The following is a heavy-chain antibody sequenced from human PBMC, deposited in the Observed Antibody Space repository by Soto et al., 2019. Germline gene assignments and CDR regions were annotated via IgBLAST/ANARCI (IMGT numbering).Heavy chain of an antibody. CDR3: ARENPTTVTPLSY. Sequence: QVQLVQSGAEVKKPGSSVKVSCKASGGTFSSYTISWVRQAPGQGLEWMGRIIPILGIANYAQKFQGRVKITADKSTSTAYMELSSLRSEDTAVYYCARENPTTVTPLSYWGQGTLVTVSS. J-gene: IGHJ4*02. CDR1: GGTFSSYT. D-gene: IGHD4-17*01. CDR2: IIPILGIA. V-gene: IGHV1-69*08.